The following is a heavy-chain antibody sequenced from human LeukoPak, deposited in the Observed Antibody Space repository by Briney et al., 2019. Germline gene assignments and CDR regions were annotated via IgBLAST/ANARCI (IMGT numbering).Heavy chain of an antibody. CDR3: AKAGEFGELLYFDY. Sequence: PSETLSLTCAVYGGSFSGYYWSWIRQPPGKGLEWIGEINHSGSTNYNPSLKSRVTISVDTSKNQFSLKLSSVTAADTAVYYCAKAGEFGELLYFDYWGQGTLVTVSS. CDR1: GGSFSGYY. J-gene: IGHJ4*02. V-gene: IGHV4-34*01. D-gene: IGHD3-10*01. CDR2: INHSGST.